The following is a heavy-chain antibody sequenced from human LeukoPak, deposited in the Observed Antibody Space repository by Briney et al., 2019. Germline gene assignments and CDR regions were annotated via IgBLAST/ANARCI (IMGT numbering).Heavy chain of an antibody. D-gene: IGHD2-15*01. J-gene: IGHJ4*02. V-gene: IGHV3-21*01. Sequence: GGSLRLSCAASGFTFSSDNMNWVRQAPGGGREWVSSISCTGSYIYYADSVKGRFTISRDNAQNSLYLQMNSLRVEDTAVYYCARVLETDCRGGSCYSGLDYWGQGTLVTVSS. CDR1: GFTFSSDN. CDR3: ARVLETDCRGGSCYSGLDY. CDR2: ISCTGSYI.